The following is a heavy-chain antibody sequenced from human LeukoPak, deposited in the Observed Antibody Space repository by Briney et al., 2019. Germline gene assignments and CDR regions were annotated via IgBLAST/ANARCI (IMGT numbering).Heavy chain of an antibody. CDR1: GYTFTSYA. CDR3: ARAVKTYYYDSSGYYSGY. V-gene: IGHV1-69*13. J-gene: IGHJ4*02. D-gene: IGHD3-22*01. Sequence: GAPVKVSCKASGYTFTSYAISWVRQAPGQGLEWMGGIIPIFGTANYAQKFQGRVTITADESTSTAYMELSSLRSEDTAVYYCARAVKTYYYDSSGYYSGYWGQGTLVTVSS. CDR2: IIPIFGTA.